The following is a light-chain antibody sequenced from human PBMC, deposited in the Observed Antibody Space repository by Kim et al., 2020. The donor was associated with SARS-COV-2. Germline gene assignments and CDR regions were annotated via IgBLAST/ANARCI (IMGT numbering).Light chain of an antibody. J-gene: IGLJ2*01. CDR1: SGAVTSVHS. CDR3: LLYFGDIHI. CDR2: GAS. Sequence: PGGTVTLTCASSSGAVTSVHSPSWFQLRPGQVPRPLIYGASNKHSWTPARFSASLVGGKAVLTLSAVRPEDEGDYYCLLYFGDIHIFGGGTKVTVL. V-gene: IGLV7-43*01.